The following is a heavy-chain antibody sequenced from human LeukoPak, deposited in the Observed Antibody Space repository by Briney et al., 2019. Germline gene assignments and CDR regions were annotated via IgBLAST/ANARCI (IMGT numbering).Heavy chain of an antibody. CDR3: AKEIYSDSSAYVDY. Sequence: PGGSPRLSCAASGFTFSSYSMNWVRQAPGKGLEWVSSISSSSSYIYYADSVKGRFTISRDNSKNTLYLQMNSLRTEDTAVYYCAKEIYSDSSAYVDYWGQGTLVTVSS. D-gene: IGHD3-22*01. J-gene: IGHJ4*02. V-gene: IGHV3-21*01. CDR1: GFTFSSYS. CDR2: ISSSSSYI.